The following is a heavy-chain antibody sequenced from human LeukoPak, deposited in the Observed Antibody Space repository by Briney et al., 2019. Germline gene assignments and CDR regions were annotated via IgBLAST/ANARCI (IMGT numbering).Heavy chain of an antibody. CDR3: ARSDSSGCY. Sequence: ASVKISCKASGYTFTGYYMHWVRQVPGQGLEWMGWINPSSGGTNYEQKFQGRVTITRDTSISTAYMELSRLRSDDTAVYYCARSDSSGCYWGQGTLVTVSS. CDR2: INPSSGGT. J-gene: IGHJ4*02. D-gene: IGHD6-19*01. V-gene: IGHV1-2*02. CDR1: GYTFTGYY.